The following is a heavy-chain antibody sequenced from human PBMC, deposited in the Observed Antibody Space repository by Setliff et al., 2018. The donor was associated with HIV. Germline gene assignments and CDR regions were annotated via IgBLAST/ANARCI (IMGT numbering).Heavy chain of an antibody. CDR2: IHSSGTT. Sequence: SETLSLTCTVSGGSISGHFWSWLRQPPDKGLEWVGYIHSSGTTSYNPSLESRLTIAVDTSKNQFSLKLKFVTAADTAIYYCTRGRTDTAMAHDYWGQGTPVTVSS. V-gene: IGHV4-59*11. J-gene: IGHJ4*02. CDR3: TRGRTDTAMAHDY. D-gene: IGHD5-18*01. CDR1: GGSISGHF.